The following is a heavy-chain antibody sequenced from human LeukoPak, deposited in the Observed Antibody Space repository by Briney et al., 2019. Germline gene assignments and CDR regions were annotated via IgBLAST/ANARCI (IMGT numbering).Heavy chain of an antibody. CDR2: ISSGSATI. Sequence: GGSLRLSCAASGFTFSDYSMNWVRQAPGKGLEWVSYISSGSATIYYADSVKGRFTISRDNAKNSLYLQMNSLRVEDTAVYYCAIGESSYYDILTGYLDYWGQGTLVTVSS. D-gene: IGHD3-9*01. CDR3: AIGESSYYDILTGYLDY. J-gene: IGHJ4*02. V-gene: IGHV3-48*01. CDR1: GFTFSDYS.